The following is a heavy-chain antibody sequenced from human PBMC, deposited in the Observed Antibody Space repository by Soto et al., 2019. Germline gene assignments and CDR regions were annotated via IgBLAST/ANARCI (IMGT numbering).Heavy chain of an antibody. CDR1: GYTYSRYA. CDR2: IIPIFGTA. D-gene: IGHD3-22*01. J-gene: IGHJ4*02. V-gene: IGHV1-69*13. Sequence: GASVKGSCKTSGYTYSRYAISWVRQAPGQGVEWMGGIIPIFGTANYAQKFQGRVTITADESTSTAYMELSSLRSEDTAVYYCASGYYDSSGSWWGQGTLVTVSS. CDR3: ASGYYDSSGSW.